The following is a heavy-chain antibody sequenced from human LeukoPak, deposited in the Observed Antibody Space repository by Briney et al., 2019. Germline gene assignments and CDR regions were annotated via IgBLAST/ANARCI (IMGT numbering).Heavy chain of an antibody. CDR2: IYSGGST. Sequence: KPGGSLRLSCAASGFTFSSYSMNWVRQAPGKGLEWVSVIYSGGSTYYADSVKGRFTISRDNSKNTLYLQMNSLRAEDTAVYYCAKERTPKIFGVVIGSILFDYWGQGTLVTVSS. J-gene: IGHJ4*02. D-gene: IGHD3-3*01. V-gene: IGHV3-66*02. CDR1: GFTFSSYS. CDR3: AKERTPKIFGVVIGSILFDY.